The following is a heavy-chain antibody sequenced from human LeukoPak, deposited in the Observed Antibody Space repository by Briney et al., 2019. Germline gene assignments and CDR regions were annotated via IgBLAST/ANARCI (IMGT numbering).Heavy chain of an antibody. J-gene: IGHJ4*02. D-gene: IGHD5-18*01. Sequence: PGGSLRLSCAASGFTFDDYGMSWLRQAPGKGLEWVSGINWYGGSTGYADSVKGRFTVSRDNAKNSLYLQMNSLRAEDTALYYCARFPKSGYSYGYYFDYWGQGTLVTVSS. CDR3: ARFPKSGYSYGYYFDY. V-gene: IGHV3-20*04. CDR2: INWYGGST. CDR1: GFTFDDYG.